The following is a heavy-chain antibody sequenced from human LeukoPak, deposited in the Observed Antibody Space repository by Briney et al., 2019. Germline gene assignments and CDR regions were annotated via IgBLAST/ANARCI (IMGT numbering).Heavy chain of an antibody. D-gene: IGHD2-21*02. CDR3: ARVGNGGDRDN. Sequence: GGSLRLSCAASGFTFSSYVMHWVRQAPGKGLEYVSAISSNGGGSTYYANSVKGRFTISRDNSKNTLYLQMGSLRAEDMGVYYCARVGNGGDRDNWGQGTLVTVSS. J-gene: IGHJ4*02. V-gene: IGHV3-64*01. CDR1: GFTFSSYV. CDR2: ISSNGGGST.